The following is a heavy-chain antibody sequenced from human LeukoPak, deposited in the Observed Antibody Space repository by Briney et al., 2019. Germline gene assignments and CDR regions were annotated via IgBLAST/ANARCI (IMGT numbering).Heavy chain of an antibody. CDR3: ATSTIVGATTRYFQH. CDR1: GFTVSSNY. J-gene: IGHJ1*01. Sequence: GGSLRLSCAASGFTVSSNYMSWVRQAPGKGLEWVSVIYSGGTTYYADSVKGRFTISRDNSKNTLYLQMNSLRAEDTVVYYCATSTIVGATTRYFQHWGQGTLVTVSS. V-gene: IGHV3-66*01. CDR2: IYSGGTT. D-gene: IGHD1-26*01.